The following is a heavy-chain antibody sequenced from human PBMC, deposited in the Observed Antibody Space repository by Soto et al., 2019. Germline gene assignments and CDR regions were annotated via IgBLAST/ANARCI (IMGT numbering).Heavy chain of an antibody. CDR3: ARARYQLLHPYYSGMDV. J-gene: IGHJ6*02. CDR1: GGSISSYY. V-gene: IGHV4-59*01. CDR2: IHYSGST. Sequence: SETLSLTCTVPGGSISSYYWSWIRQSPGKGLEWIGYIHYSGSTKSNPSLKSRVTISVDTSRNQVSLKLSSVTAADSAVYFCARARYQLLHPYYSGMDVWGQGTTVTVSS. D-gene: IGHD2-2*01.